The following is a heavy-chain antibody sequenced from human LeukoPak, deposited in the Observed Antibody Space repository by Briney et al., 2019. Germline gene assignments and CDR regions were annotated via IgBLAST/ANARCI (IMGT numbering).Heavy chain of an antibody. J-gene: IGHJ6*02. CDR3: ARAPTGYSYGPYYYYYYGMDV. Sequence: ASVTVSCKASGYTFTSYDINWVRQAAGQGLEWMGWMNPNRGNTGYAQKFQGRVTMTRNTSISTAYMELSSLRSEDTAVYYCARAPTGYSYGPYYYYYYGMDVWGQGTTVTVSS. V-gene: IGHV1-8*01. CDR2: MNPNRGNT. D-gene: IGHD5-18*01. CDR1: GYTFTSYD.